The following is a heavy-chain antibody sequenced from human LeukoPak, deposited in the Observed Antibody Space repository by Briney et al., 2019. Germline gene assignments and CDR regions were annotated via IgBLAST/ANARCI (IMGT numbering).Heavy chain of an antibody. Sequence: GGSLRLSCAASEFTFSIYAMSWVRQAPGKGLEWVSSVTSAGENTFYTGSVKGRFTISRDNSRNTLYLQMNSLRAEDTAIYYCAKDRPNYYGSNGHYYRRDGDYWGQGTLVTVSS. CDR1: EFTFSIYA. D-gene: IGHD3-22*01. CDR3: AKDRPNYYGSNGHYYRRDGDY. V-gene: IGHV3-23*01. CDR2: VTSAGENT. J-gene: IGHJ4*02.